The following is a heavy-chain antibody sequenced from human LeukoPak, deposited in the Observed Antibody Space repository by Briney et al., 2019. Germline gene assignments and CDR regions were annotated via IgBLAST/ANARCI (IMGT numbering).Heavy chain of an antibody. V-gene: IGHV4-39*01. CDR1: GGSISSSSYY. D-gene: IGHD6-13*01. J-gene: IGHJ4*02. CDR3: ARINTPKYSSSWSLDY. CDR2: IYSSGST. Sequence: SETLSLTCTVSGGSISSSSYYWGWIRQPPGKGLEWIGGIYSSGSTYYNPSLKSRVTISVDTSKNQFSLKLSSVTAADTAVYYCARINTPKYSSSWSLDYWGQGTLVTVSS.